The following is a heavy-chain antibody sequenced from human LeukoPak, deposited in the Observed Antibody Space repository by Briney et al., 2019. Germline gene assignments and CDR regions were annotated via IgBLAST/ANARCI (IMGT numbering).Heavy chain of an antibody. V-gene: IGHV4-4*07. D-gene: IGHD2-15*01. CDR2: IYTSGST. CDR1: GGSISSYY. Sequence: SETLSLTCTVSGGSISSYYWSWIRQPAGKGLEWIGHIYTSGSTNYNPSLKSRVTMSVDTSKNQFSLKLSSVTAADTAVYYCARVVAATLWSRYYYYMDVWGKGTTVTISS. CDR3: ARVVAATLWSRYYYYMDV. J-gene: IGHJ6*03.